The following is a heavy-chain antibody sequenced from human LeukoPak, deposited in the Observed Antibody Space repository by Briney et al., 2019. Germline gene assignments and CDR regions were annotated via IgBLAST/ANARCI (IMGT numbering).Heavy chain of an antibody. Sequence: VSXXSITSXXXXGXWXXXXXXKGLEWIGSIYHSETTNYPPSLKSRLPISLDRSKPQFSLKLTSVTAADTAVYYCAREPPLRYFDPWGQGTLVTVSS. CDR3: AREPPLRYFDP. CDR1: XXSITSXXXX. J-gene: IGHJ5*02. V-gene: IGHV4-30-2*01. D-gene: IGHD3-9*01. CDR2: IYHSETT.